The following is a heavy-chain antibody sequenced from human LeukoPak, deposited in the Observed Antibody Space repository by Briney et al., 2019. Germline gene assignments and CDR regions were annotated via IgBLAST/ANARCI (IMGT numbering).Heavy chain of an antibody. D-gene: IGHD2-15*01. Sequence: GGPLRLSCAASGFTFSSFAMSWVRQAPGKGLEWVSCSANGGTTYYTDSVKGRFTISRDSSKNTLHLQMNSLRAEDTALYYCAKGRGGSCYSGVDYWGHGTLVTVSS. V-gene: IGHV3-23*01. CDR2: SANGGTT. J-gene: IGHJ4*01. CDR3: AKGRGGSCYSGVDY. CDR1: GFTFSSFA.